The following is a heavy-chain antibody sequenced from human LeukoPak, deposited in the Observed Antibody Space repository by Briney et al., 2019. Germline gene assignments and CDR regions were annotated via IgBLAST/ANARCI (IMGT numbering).Heavy chain of an antibody. CDR2: IYYSGST. D-gene: IGHD3-10*01. Sequence: PSETLSLTCTVSGGSISSGDYYWSWIRQPPGKGLEWIGYIYYSGSTYYNPSLKSRVTISVDTSKNQFSLKLSSVTAADTAVYYCARAGITMVRGEDWFDPWGQGTLVTVSS. J-gene: IGHJ5*02. CDR1: GGSISSGDYY. V-gene: IGHV4-30-4*01. CDR3: ARAGITMVRGEDWFDP.